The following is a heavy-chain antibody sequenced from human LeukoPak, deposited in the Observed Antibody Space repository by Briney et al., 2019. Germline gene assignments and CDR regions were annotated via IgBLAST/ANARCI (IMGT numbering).Heavy chain of an antibody. CDR1: GFTFSNYA. D-gene: IGHD6-19*01. J-gene: IGHJ4*02. V-gene: IGHV3-30-3*01. Sequence: GGSLRLSCAASGFTFSNYAMHWVRQAPGTGLEWVAIVSYDGSTKYYAASVEGRFTISRDNSKNTLYPQMNSLRPEDTAVYYCATEIAVGLRYFDYWGQGTWSPSPQ. CDR3: ATEIAVGLRYFDY. CDR2: VSYDGSTK.